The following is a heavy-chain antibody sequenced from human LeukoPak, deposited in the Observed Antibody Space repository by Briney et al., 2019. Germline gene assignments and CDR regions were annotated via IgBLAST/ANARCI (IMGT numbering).Heavy chain of an antibody. CDR3: AKDMEYSSGWGGGYFDY. V-gene: IGHV3-9*01. D-gene: IGHD6-19*01. CDR2: ISWNSGSI. CDR1: GFTFDDYA. Sequence: GGSLRLSCAASGFTFDDYAMHWVRQAPGKGLEWVSGISWNSGSIGYADSVKGRFTISRDNAKNSLYLQMNSLRAEDTALYYCAKDMEYSSGWGGGYFDYWGQGTLVTVSS. J-gene: IGHJ4*02.